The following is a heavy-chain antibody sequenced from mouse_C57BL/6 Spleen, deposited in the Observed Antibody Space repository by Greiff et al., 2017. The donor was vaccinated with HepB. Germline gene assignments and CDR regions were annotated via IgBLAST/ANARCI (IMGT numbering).Heavy chain of an antibody. J-gene: IGHJ4*01. V-gene: IGHV5-9-1*02. CDR2: ISSGGDYI. CDR3: TRGDGYYAMDY. CDR1: GFTFSSYA. Sequence: EVQLVESGAGLVKPGGSLKLSCAASGFTFSSYAMSWVRQTPEKRLEWVAYISSGGDYIYYADTVKGRFTISRDNARNTLYLQMSRLKSEDTAMYYCTRGDGYYAMDYWGQGTSGTVSS. D-gene: IGHD3-3*01.